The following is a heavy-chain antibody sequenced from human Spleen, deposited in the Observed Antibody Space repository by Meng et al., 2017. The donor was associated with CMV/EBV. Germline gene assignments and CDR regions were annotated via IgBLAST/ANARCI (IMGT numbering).Heavy chain of an antibody. D-gene: IGHD3-22*01. CDR1: GASITSSSYF. V-gene: IGHV4-39*06. J-gene: IGHJ6*02. CDR3: AKIFPSYYYKYSMDV. CDR2: LSYGGRI. Sequence: SETLSLTCTVSGASITSSSYFWDWIRQSPGKGLEWIGSLSYGGRIYYNSSLKSRVTMSVEMSKNQITLRLTSVTAADTAVYYCAKIFPSYYYKYSMDVWGQGTTVTVSS.